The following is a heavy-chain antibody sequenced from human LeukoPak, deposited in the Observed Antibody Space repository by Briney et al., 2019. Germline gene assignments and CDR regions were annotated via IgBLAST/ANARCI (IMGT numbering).Heavy chain of an antibody. V-gene: IGHV3-74*01. J-gene: IGHJ5*02. CDR2: IDYDGTTT. Sequence: PGGSLRLSCAASGFSLSTFWMHWVRQAPGKGLVWVSRIDYDGTTTTYADSVKGRFTISRDNAKNTLYLHMNSLRAEDTAVYYCTHLDWFDPWGQGTLVTVSS. CDR1: GFSLSTFW. CDR3: THLDWFDP.